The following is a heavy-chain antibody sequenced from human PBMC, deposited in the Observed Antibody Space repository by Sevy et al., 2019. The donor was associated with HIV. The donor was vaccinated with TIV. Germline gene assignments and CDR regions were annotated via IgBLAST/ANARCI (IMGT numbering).Heavy chain of an antibody. V-gene: IGHV3-7*01. Sequence: GGSLRLSCAASRFTFSSYWMSWVRQAPGKGLEWVANIKQDGSEKYYLDSVKGRFTISRDNAKNSLYLQMYSLRAEDTAVYYCARALGPAAKYYYYYGMDVWGQGTTVTVSS. J-gene: IGHJ6*02. CDR2: IKQDGSEK. CDR3: ARALGPAAKYYYYYGMDV. CDR1: RFTFSSYW. D-gene: IGHD2-2*01.